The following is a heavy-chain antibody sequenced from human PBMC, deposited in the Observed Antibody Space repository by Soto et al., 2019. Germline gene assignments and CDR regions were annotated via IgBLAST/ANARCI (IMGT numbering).Heavy chain of an antibody. D-gene: IGHD6-6*01. Sequence: GGPLRLSCAASGFTFSSYSMNWVRQAPGKGLEWVSSISSSSSYIYYADAVKGRFTISRDNAKNTLYLQMNSLRAEDTAVYYCARAMTTIAAIGFDYWGQGTLVTV. CDR3: ARAMTTIAAIGFDY. CDR2: ISSSSSYI. CDR1: GFTFSSYS. J-gene: IGHJ4*02. V-gene: IGHV3-21*01.